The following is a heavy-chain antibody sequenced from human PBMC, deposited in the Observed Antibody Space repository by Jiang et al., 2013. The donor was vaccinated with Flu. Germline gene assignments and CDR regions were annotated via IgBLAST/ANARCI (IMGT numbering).Heavy chain of an antibody. D-gene: IGHD1-26*01. J-gene: IGHJ4*02. CDR3: ARHRGRWGSYDDY. CDR1: GGSISSYY. Sequence: PGLVKPSETLSLTCTVSGGSISSYYWSWIRQPPGKGLEWIGYIYYSGSTNYNPSLKSRVTISVDTSKNQFSLKLSSVTAADTAVYYCARHRGRWGSYDDYWGQGTLVTVSS. V-gene: IGHV4-59*08. CDR2: IYYSGST.